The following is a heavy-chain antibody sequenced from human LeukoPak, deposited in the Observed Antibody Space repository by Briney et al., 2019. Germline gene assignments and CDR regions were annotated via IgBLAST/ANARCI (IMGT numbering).Heavy chain of an antibody. Sequence: PGGSLRLSCAASGFTFSSYAMSWVRQAPGKGLEWVSAISGSGGSTYYADSVKGRFTISRDNPKNTLYLQMNSLRAEDTAVYYCAKDPYQYDILTGYYLWGQGTLVTVSS. CDR2: ISGSGGST. CDR1: GFTFSSYA. J-gene: IGHJ4*02. CDR3: AKDPYQYDILTGYYL. D-gene: IGHD3-9*01. V-gene: IGHV3-23*01.